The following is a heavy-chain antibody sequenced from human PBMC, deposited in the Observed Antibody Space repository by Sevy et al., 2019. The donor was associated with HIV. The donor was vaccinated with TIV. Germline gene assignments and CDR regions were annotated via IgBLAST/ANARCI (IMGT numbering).Heavy chain of an antibody. Sequence: ASVKVSCKASGYTFTSYDINWVRQATGQGLEWMGWMNPNSGHTDYAQKFQGRVTITRNTSISTAYMELSSLRSEDTAVYYCAIGYSGYYYYYYYMDVWGKGTTVTVSS. CDR1: GYTFTSYD. D-gene: IGHD5-12*01. CDR3: AIGYSGYYYYYYYMDV. J-gene: IGHJ6*03. CDR2: MNPNSGHT. V-gene: IGHV1-8*03.